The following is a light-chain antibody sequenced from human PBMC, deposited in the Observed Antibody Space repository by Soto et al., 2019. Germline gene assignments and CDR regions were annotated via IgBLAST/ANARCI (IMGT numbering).Light chain of an antibody. CDR3: MQALQTPLT. Sequence: DIVMTQSPLSLPVTPGEPASISCRSSQSLLHSNGYNYLDWYLQKPGQSPQLLIYLGSNRASGVPDRFSGSGSGTDFTLKISRVEAEDVGVYYCMQALQTPLTFGGGTWWRSN. CDR1: QSLLHSNGYNY. CDR2: LGS. J-gene: IGKJ4*01. V-gene: IGKV2-28*01.